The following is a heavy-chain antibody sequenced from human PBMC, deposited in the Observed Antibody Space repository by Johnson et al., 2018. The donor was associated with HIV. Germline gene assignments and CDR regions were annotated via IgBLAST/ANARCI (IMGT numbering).Heavy chain of an antibody. Sequence: QVQLVESGGGVVQPGGSLRLSCAASGFTFSSYGMHWVRQAPGKGLEWVAIISYDGSNKYYADSVKGRFTISRDNSKNTLYLQMNSLRAEDTAVYYCAKAQQLVPGGDAFDVWGQGTLVTVSS. CDR2: ISYDGSNK. J-gene: IGHJ3*01. CDR3: AKAQQLVPGGDAFDV. D-gene: IGHD6-6*01. CDR1: GFTFSSYG. V-gene: IGHV3-30*18.